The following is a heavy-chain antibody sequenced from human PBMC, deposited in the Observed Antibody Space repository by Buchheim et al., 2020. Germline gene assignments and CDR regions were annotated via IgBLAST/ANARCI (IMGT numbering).Heavy chain of an antibody. J-gene: IGHJ4*02. V-gene: IGHV4-39*07. CDR2: IAFGGKT. D-gene: IGHD1-26*01. Sequence: QVQLQESGPGLVKPSETLSLSCTVSGGSISSGNYYWGWIRQSPGKGLEWIGCIAFGGKTYYNPSLKSRIRISLDTSKNQFSLRVTSVTAADTAVYYCARNAADNFIVGVIDFWGQGTL. CDR1: GGSISSGNYY. CDR3: ARNAADNFIVGVIDF.